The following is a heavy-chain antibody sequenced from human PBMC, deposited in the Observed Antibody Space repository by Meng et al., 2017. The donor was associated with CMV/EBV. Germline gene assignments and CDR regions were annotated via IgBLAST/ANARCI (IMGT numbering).Heavy chain of an antibody. Sequence: GESLKISCAASGFTFSSYAMHWVRQAPGKGLEWVAVISYDGSNKYYADSVKGRFTISRDNSKNTLYLQTNSLRAEDTAVYYCAREDSGLNYFDYWGQGTLVTVSS. V-gene: IGHV3-30-3*01. CDR1: GFTFSSYA. D-gene: IGHD3-10*01. CDR2: ISYDGSNK. J-gene: IGHJ4*02. CDR3: AREDSGLNYFDY.